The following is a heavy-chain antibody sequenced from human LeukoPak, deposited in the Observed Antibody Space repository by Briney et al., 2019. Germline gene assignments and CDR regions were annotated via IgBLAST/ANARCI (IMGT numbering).Heavy chain of an antibody. CDR2: INPNSGGT. V-gene: IGHV1-2*02. Sequence: ASVKVSCKTSGYSFTDYYMHWVRQAPGQGLEWMGWINPNSGGTSSAQKFQGRVTMTRDPSITTVYMEVRWLTSDDTAIYYCARADRLDGAPYLIGPWGQGTLVTVSS. J-gene: IGHJ5*02. CDR3: ARADRLDGAPYLIGP. D-gene: IGHD2-2*01. CDR1: GYSFTDYY.